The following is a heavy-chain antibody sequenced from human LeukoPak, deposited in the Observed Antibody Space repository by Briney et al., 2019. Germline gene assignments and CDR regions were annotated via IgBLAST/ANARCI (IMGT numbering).Heavy chain of an antibody. Sequence: GASVKVSCKASGGTFSSYAISWVRQAPGQGLEWMGGIIPIFGTANYAQKFQGRVTITADESTSTAYMELSSLRSEDTAVYYCARAVLYYYDSSGYFDYWGQGTLVTVSS. CDR2: IIPIFGTA. CDR3: ARAVLYYYDSSGYFDY. D-gene: IGHD3-22*01. V-gene: IGHV1-69*13. CDR1: GGTFSSYA. J-gene: IGHJ4*02.